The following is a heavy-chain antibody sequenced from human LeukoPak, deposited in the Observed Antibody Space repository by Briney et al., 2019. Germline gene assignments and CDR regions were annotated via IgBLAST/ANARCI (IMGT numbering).Heavy chain of an antibody. D-gene: IGHD3-3*01. Sequence: ASVKVSCKASRGTFSSYAISWVRQAPGQGLEWMGGIIPIFGTANYAQKFQGRVTITADESTSTAYMELSSLRSEDTAVYYCARGPARFLEWLSPVGMDVWGKGTTVTVSS. V-gene: IGHV1-69*13. CDR2: IIPIFGTA. CDR1: RGTFSSYA. CDR3: ARGPARFLEWLSPVGMDV. J-gene: IGHJ6*04.